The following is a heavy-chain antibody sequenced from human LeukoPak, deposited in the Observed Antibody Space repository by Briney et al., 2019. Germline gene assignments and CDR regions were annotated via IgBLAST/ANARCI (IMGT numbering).Heavy chain of an antibody. CDR2: IYSGGST. V-gene: IGHV3-66*01. CDR3: HQTYYYDSSGYYRYYYYGMDV. J-gene: IGHJ6*02. CDR1: GFPVSSNY. Sequence: GGSLRLSCAASGFPVSSNYMSWVRQAPGKGLEWVSVIYSGGSTYYAYSVKGRFTISRDNSKNTLYLQMNSLRAEDTAVYYCHQTYYYDSSGYYRYYYYGMDVWGQGTLVTVSS. D-gene: IGHD3-22*01.